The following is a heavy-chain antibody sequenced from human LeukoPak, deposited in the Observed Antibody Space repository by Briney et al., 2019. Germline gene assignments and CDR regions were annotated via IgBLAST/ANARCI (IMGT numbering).Heavy chain of an antibody. CDR2: IFYSGST. CDR3: ARGGYSYASNWFDP. CDR1: GGSISTSNYY. D-gene: IGHD5-18*01. V-gene: IGHV4-39*07. J-gene: IGHJ5*02. Sequence: SETLSLTCTVSGGSISTSNYYWGWIRQPPGKGLEWIGNIFYSGSTYYSPSLRSRVTISLDTSRNQFSLKLNSVTAADTAVYYCARGGYSYASNWFDPWGQGTLVTVSS.